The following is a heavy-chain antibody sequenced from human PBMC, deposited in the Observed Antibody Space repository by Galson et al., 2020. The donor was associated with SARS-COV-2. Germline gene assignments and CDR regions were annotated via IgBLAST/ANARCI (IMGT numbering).Heavy chain of an antibody. CDR2: FDLEYGET. J-gene: IGHJ5*01. D-gene: IGHD3-10*01. Sequence: ASVKVSCKVSGDIFSGFFMYWVRQAPGKGLEWMGGFDLEYGETIYAQKFQGRVSMTGDTSTDTGYMELSSLTSEDTAVYYCASRRGFMVRGDMEYWWFDSWGQGTLVTVSS. V-gene: IGHV1-24*01. CDR3: ASRRGFMVRGDMEYWWFDS. CDR1: GDIFSGFF.